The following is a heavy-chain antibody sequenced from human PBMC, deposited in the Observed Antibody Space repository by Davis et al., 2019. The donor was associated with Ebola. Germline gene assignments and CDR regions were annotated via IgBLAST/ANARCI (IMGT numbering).Heavy chain of an antibody. CDR1: GFTFSSHR. CDR2: IWYDGSNK. D-gene: IGHD5-12*01. CDR3: AKNIALAAIRWFHP. Sequence: GESLKIPCAASGFTFSSHRLHWVRQASGKGLEWVAVIWYDGSNKYYEDSVKGRFTIFRDNSKNTLYLQMNSLRSEDTAVYYCAKNIALAAIRWFHPWGQGTLVTVPS. J-gene: IGHJ5*02. V-gene: IGHV3-33*06.